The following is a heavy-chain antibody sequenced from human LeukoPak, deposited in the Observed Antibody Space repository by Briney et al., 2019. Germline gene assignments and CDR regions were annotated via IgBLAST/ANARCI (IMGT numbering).Heavy chain of an antibody. Sequence: SETLSLTCTVSGGSISSYYWSWIRQPPGKGLEWIGYIYYSGSTNYNPTLKSRVTISVDTSKNQFSLKLSSVTAADTAVYYCARQGGDVKYYYYYGMDVWGQGTTVTVSS. CDR3: ARQGGDVKYYYYYGMDV. V-gene: IGHV4-59*08. CDR2: IYYSGST. D-gene: IGHD2-21*01. J-gene: IGHJ6*02. CDR1: GGSISSYY.